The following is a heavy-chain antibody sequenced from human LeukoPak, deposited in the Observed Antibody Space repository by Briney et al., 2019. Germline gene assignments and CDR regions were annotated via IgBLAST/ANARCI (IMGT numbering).Heavy chain of an antibody. V-gene: IGHV4-59*08. CDR3: ARHTDSSSWPSDY. CDR1: GGSISSYY. Sequence: SETLSLTCTVSGGSISSYYWSWIRQPPGKGLEWIGYIYYSGSTNYNPSLKSRVTISVDTSKNQFSLKLSSVTAADTAVYYCARHTDSSSWPSDYWGQGTLVTVSS. CDR2: IYYSGST. J-gene: IGHJ4*02. D-gene: IGHD6-13*01.